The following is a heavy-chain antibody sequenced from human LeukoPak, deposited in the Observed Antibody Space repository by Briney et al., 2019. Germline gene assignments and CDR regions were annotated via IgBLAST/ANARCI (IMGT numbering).Heavy chain of an antibody. D-gene: IGHD2-8*02. J-gene: IGHJ6*02. CDR1: GYTFATYY. V-gene: IGHV1-46*01. CDR3: ARVLAYCTDSSCPGMDV. Sequence: ASVKVSCKASGYTFATYYLNWVRQSPGRGLEWRGKIDPNYGFAYYAQKFQGRVTVTRDTSTSTVYMEVNSLTSDDTAVYYCARVLAYCTDSSCPGMDVWGQGTTVTVSS. CDR2: IDPNYGFA.